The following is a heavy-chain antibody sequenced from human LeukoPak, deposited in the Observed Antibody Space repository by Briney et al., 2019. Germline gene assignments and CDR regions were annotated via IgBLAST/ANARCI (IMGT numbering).Heavy chain of an antibody. D-gene: IGHD6-13*01. V-gene: IGHV1-2*02. J-gene: IGHJ5*02. CDR1: GYTFPDYY. CDR2: INPNSGVT. CDR3: ARRVAQQQGFDP. Sequence: ASVKVSCKTSGYTFPDYYIHWVRQAPGQGLEWMGWINPNSGVTNYAQKFQGRVSMTGDTSNSTGYMELSRLTSDDTALYYCARRVAQQQGFDPWGQGTLVTVSS.